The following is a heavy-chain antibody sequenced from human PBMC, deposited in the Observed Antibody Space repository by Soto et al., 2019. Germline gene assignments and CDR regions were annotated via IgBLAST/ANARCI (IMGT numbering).Heavy chain of an antibody. J-gene: IGHJ6*02. D-gene: IGHD1-26*01. CDR2: IYFSGST. CDR1: GASINSGGYY. V-gene: IGHV4-30-4*08. CDR3: ARVVLGLYYGMDV. Sequence: SETLSLTCTVSGASINSGGYYWSWIRQLPGKGLEWIGYIYFSGSTYYNPSLESRVTISVDTSKNQFSLKLSSVTAADTAVYYCARVVLGLYYGMDVWGQGTTVTVSS.